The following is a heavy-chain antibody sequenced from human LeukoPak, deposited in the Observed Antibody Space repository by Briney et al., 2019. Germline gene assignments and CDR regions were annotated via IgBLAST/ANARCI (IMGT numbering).Heavy chain of an antibody. CDR3: AKEVLSYAGLLDYYYGMDV. D-gene: IGHD1-26*01. CDR1: GFTFDDYT. V-gene: IGHV3-43*01. Sequence: GGSLRLSCAASGFTFDDYTMHWVRQAPGKGLEWVSLISWDGGSTYYADSVKGRFTISRDNSKNSLYLQMNSLRTEDTALYYCAKEVLSYAGLLDYYYGMDVWGQGTTVTVSS. CDR2: ISWDGGST. J-gene: IGHJ6*02.